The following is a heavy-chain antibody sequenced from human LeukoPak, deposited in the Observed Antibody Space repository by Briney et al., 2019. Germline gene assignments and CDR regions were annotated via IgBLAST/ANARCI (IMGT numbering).Heavy chain of an antibody. J-gene: IGHJ5*02. D-gene: IGHD3-10*01. Sequence: PGESLKIPCKGSGYTFTSYWIGWARQMPGEGLEWMGIFYPGDSDTRYSPSFRGQVTISADKSINTAYLQWSSLKASDTAMYYCARRRASTYGPYNWFDPWGQETLVTVSS. CDR3: ARRRASTYGPYNWFDP. CDR1: GYTFTSYW. CDR2: FYPGDSDT. V-gene: IGHV5-51*01.